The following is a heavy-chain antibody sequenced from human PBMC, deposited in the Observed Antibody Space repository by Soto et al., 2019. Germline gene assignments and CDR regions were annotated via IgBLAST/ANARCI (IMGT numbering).Heavy chain of an antibody. CDR2: VYYRGRS. CDR1: GGSVSNSNYY. V-gene: IGHV4-39*01. J-gene: IGHJ4*02. CDR3: ASQRTSVLTQAYFDY. D-gene: IGHD2-8*01. Sequence: SETLSLTCTVSGGSVSNSNYYWGWIRQSPGKGLEWIGSVYYRGRSYSKSSVKSRVTISVDTSKNQFSLNLNSVTASDTAVYFCASQRTSVLTQAYFDYWGPGALVTVSS.